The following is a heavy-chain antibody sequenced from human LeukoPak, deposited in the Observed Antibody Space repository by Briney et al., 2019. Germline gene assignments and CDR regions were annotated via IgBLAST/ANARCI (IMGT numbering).Heavy chain of an antibody. J-gene: IGHJ4*02. Sequence: PGGSLRLSCAASGFTFSTYWMSWVRQAPGKGLEWVANIKQDGSEKYYVDSVKGRFTLSRDNAKNSLYLQMNSLRAEDTAMYYCARDPAGNDYWGQGTLVTVSS. D-gene: IGHD6-13*01. CDR1: GFTFSTYW. CDR2: IKQDGSEK. CDR3: ARDPAGNDY. V-gene: IGHV3-7*01.